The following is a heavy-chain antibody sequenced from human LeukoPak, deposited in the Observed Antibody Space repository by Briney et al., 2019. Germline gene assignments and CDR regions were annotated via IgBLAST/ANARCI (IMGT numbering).Heavy chain of an antibody. D-gene: IGHD4-11*01. V-gene: IGHV1-46*01. CDR1: GYTFTIHY. CDR3: AREGDYSNPFDY. J-gene: IGHJ4*02. CDR2: INPSGGST. Sequence: ASVKVSCKASGYTFTIHYMHWVRHPPGPGLEWMGIINPSGGSTSYTQKFQGKVTIHHDTSTRTVYMELSSLRSEDTAVYYCAREGDYSNPFDYWGQGTLVTVSS.